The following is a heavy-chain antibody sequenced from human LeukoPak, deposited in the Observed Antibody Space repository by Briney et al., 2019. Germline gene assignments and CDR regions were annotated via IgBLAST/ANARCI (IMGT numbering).Heavy chain of an antibody. V-gene: IGHV3-23*01. D-gene: IGHD6-6*01. J-gene: IGHJ4*02. CDR3: ARPPNSSSPEDID. CDR1: GFTFSSYW. CDR2: ISGSGGST. Sequence: GGSLRLSCAASGFTFSSYWMSWVRQAPGKGLEWVSAISGSGGSTYYADSVKGRFTISRDNSKNTLYLQMNSLRAEDTAVYYCARPPNSSSPEDIDWGQGTLVTVSS.